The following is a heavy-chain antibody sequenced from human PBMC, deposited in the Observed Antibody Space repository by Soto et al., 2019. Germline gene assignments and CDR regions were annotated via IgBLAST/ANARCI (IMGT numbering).Heavy chain of an antibody. J-gene: IGHJ6*04. CDR2: IWYDGSKT. CDR3: ARDQRSTRLDV. CDR1: GFTFRNYG. Sequence: QVQLVESGGGVVQPGRSLRLSCAASGFTFRNYGMHWVRQAPGKGLEWVAVIWYDGSKTYYADSVKGRFTISRDNSKNTLYLQMNSLRVEDTAVYFCARDQRSTRLDVWGKGTTVTASS. V-gene: IGHV3-33*01. D-gene: IGHD3-10*01.